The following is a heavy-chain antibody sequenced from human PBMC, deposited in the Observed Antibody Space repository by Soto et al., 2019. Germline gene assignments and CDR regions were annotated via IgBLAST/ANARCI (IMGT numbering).Heavy chain of an antibody. CDR2: ISGSGGST. V-gene: IGHV3-23*01. D-gene: IGHD3-10*01. CDR1: GFTFSSYA. J-gene: IGHJ6*02. Sequence: EVQLLESGGGLVQPGGSLRLSCAASGFTFSSYAMSWVRQAPGKGLEWVSAISGSGGSTYYADSVKGRFTISRDNSKNTLYLQMNSLRAEDTAVYYCAKTMVRGVIRSHYYYGMDVWGQGTTVTVSS. CDR3: AKTMVRGVIRSHYYYGMDV.